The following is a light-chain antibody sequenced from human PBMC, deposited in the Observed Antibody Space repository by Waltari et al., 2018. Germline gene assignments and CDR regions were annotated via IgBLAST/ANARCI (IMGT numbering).Light chain of an antibody. CDR3: QQYKSYPYT. CDR2: EAS. CDR1: QSFSGW. Sequence: DIQMTQSPSTLSASVGDRVTVTCRASQSFSGWLAWYQQKPGKAPKLLIYEASSLETGVTSRFSGSGSGTEFTLTISSLQPDDFGTYYCQQYKSYPYTFGQGTKLEIK. J-gene: IGKJ2*01. V-gene: IGKV1-5*03.